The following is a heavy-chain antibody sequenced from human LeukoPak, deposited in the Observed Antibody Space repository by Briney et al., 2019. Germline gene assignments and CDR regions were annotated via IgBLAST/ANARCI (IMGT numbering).Heavy chain of an antibody. Sequence: ASVKVSCKASGYTFTSYGISWVRQAPGQGLEWMGWINPNSGGTNYAQKFQGRVTMTRDTSISTAYMELSRLRSDDTAVYYCARVPNGRDAFDIWGQGTMVTVSS. D-gene: IGHD1-26*01. J-gene: IGHJ3*02. CDR2: INPNSGGT. CDR3: ARVPNGRDAFDI. V-gene: IGHV1-2*02. CDR1: GYTFTSYG.